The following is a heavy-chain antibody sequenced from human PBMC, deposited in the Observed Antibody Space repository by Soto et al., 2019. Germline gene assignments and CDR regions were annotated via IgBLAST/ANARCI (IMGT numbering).Heavy chain of an antibody. Sequence: QVQLQESGPGLVKPSETLSLTCTVSGASIIGYYWSWIRQPPGKGLEWVWYIFYMGNNKYNPSLKRRVTISVDTSASHFDRKLTSVIAADPTVYYCARHVTNGFTVDVWRRGPLVAVSS. D-gene: IGHD2-21*02. V-gene: IGHV4-59*08. CDR1: GASIIGYY. CDR3: ARHVTNGFTVDV. J-gene: IGHJ2*01. CDR2: IFYMGNN.